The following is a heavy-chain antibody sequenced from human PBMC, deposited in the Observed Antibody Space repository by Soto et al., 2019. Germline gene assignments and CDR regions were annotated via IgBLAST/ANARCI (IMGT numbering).Heavy chain of an antibody. V-gene: IGHV5-10-1*03. CDR3: ATQYSYGLYYFDY. J-gene: IGHJ4*02. D-gene: IGHD5-18*01. CDR2: IDPSDSYT. Sequence: EVKLVQSGAEVKKPGASLRISCKGSGYSFTSYWISWVRQMPGKGLEWMGRIDPSDSYTNYSPSFQGHVTISADKSISTAYLQWSSLTASDTAMYYCATQYSYGLYYFDYWGQVTLVTVSS. CDR1: GYSFTSYW.